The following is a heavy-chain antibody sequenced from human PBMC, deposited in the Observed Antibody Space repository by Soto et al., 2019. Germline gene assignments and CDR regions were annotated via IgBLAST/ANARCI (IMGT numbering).Heavy chain of an antibody. CDR3: ALVERGTATTVVDAFDI. Sequence: QVQLQQWGAGLLKPSETLSLTCAVYGGFVSSGSYYWSWIRQPPGKGLEWIGEMSHSGGTHFNPSLKSRLTISVDTSKNQFSLKMSSVTAADTALYYCALVERGTATTVVDAFDIWGPGTMVTVSS. CDR2: MSHSGGT. J-gene: IGHJ3*02. CDR1: GGFVSSGSYY. V-gene: IGHV4-34*01. D-gene: IGHD1-1*01.